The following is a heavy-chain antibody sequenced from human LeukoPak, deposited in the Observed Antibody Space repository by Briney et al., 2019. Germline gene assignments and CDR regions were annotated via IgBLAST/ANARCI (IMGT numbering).Heavy chain of an antibody. CDR3: ARDPASWTYYDSSGYYDY. D-gene: IGHD3-22*01. CDR2: IWYDGSNK. Sequence: PGGSLRLSCAASGFIFSHYGMHWVRQAPGKGLEWVAIIWYDGSNKYYADSVKGRFTISRDNSKNTLYLQMNSLRAEDTAVYYCARDPASWTYYDSSGYYDYWGQGTLVTVSS. CDR1: GFIFSHYG. J-gene: IGHJ4*02. V-gene: IGHV3-33*01.